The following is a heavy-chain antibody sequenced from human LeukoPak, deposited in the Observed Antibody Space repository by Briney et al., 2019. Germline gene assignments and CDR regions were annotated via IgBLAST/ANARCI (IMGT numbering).Heavy chain of an antibody. Sequence: SETLSLTCIVSGGSISSSIYYWAWVRQPPGKGLEWIGTVFYNGATQHSPSLRSRVTISIDTSTNQFSLKLTSVTAANTALYYCATELRYDNSDSGAFWGQGTVVTVSS. D-gene: IGHD3-22*01. CDR3: ATELRYDNSDSGAF. CDR2: VFYNGAT. V-gene: IGHV4-39*07. CDR1: GGSISSSIYY. J-gene: IGHJ3*01.